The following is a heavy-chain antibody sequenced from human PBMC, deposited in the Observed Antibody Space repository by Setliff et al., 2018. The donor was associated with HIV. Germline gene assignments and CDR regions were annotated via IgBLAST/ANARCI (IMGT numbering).Heavy chain of an antibody. Sequence: SETLSLTCTVSGGSISSSSYYWGWIRQPPGKGLEWFGSIYYSGSTYYNPSLKSRVTISVDTSKNQFSLKLSSVTAADTAVYYCARLTIFGVVEHDYWGQGTLVTVSS. CDR2: IYYSGST. D-gene: IGHD3-3*01. J-gene: IGHJ4*02. CDR1: GGSISSSSYY. CDR3: ARLTIFGVVEHDY. V-gene: IGHV4-39*01.